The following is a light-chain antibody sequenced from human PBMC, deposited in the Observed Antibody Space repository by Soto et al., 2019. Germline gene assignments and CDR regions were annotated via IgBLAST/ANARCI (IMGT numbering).Light chain of an antibody. J-gene: IGKJ5*01. CDR1: QSISSY. CDR2: DAS. CDR3: QQRSNWPPIT. V-gene: IGKV3-11*01. Sequence: IVLTQSPATLSLSPGERATLSCRASQSISSYLAWYQQKPGQAPRLLIYDASHRATGIPARFSGSGSGTDFTLTISSLEPEDFAVFYCQQRSNWPPITFGQGTRLEIK.